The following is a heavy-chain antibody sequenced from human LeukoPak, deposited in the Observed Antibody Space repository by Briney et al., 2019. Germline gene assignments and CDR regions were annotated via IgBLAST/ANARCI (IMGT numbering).Heavy chain of an antibody. CDR2: IYYSGST. CDR3: TRHSRLGFGDY. J-gene: IGHJ4*02. D-gene: IGHD3-16*01. CDR1: GGSISSYY. Sequence: SETLSLTCTVSGGSISSYYWSWIRQPPGKGLEWIGYIYYSGSTNYNPSLKSRVTISVDTSKNQFSLKLSSVTAADTAVYYCTRHSRLGFGDYWGQGTLVTVSS. V-gene: IGHV4-59*01.